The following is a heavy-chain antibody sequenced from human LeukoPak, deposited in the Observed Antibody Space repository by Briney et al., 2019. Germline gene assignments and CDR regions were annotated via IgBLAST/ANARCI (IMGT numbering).Heavy chain of an antibody. J-gene: IGHJ6*04. D-gene: IGHD5-18*01. CDR1: GDSISSSRYY. CDR3: AREGTWIHTRLDV. V-gene: IGHV4-39*07. CDR2: IFYSGST. Sequence: SETLSLTCTVSGDSISSSRYYWGWIRQPPGEGLEWLGSIFYSGSTYYNPSLKSRVTMSVDTSKNQFSLKLSSVTAADTAVYYCAREGTWIHTRLDVWGKGTTVTVSS.